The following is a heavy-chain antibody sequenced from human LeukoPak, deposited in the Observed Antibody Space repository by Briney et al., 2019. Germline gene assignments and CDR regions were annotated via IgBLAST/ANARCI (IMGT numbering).Heavy chain of an antibody. CDR2: IIPIFGTA. Sequence: EASVKVSCKASGGTFSSYAISWVRQAPGQGLEWMGGIIPIFGTANYAHNFQGRVSIGADESTTTAYMELSSLTFDDTAVYYCASRDADYEYYFDYWGQGAVVTVSS. V-gene: IGHV1-69*13. J-gene: IGHJ4*02. CDR3: ASRDADYEYYFDY. CDR1: GGTFSSYA. D-gene: IGHD4-17*01.